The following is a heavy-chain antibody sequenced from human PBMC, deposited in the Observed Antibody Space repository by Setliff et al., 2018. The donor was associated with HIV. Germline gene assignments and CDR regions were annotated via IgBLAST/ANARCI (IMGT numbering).Heavy chain of an antibody. CDR3: ARGVVVAAHNWFDP. CDR2: TRNEANSYTT. CDR1: GFTFSDHY. J-gene: IGHJ5*02. Sequence: PGGSLRLSCAASGFTFSDHYMDWVRQAPGKGLEWVGRTRNEANSYTTEYAASVKGRFTISRDDSKNSLHLQMNSLRAEDTAVYYCARGVVVAAHNWFDPWGQGTLVTVSS. D-gene: IGHD2-15*01. V-gene: IGHV3-72*01.